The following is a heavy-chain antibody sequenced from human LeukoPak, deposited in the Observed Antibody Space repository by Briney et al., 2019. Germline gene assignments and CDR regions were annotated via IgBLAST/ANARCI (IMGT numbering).Heavy chain of an antibody. J-gene: IGHJ3*02. CDR2: IVPSGGGT. CDR3: AMSYSSSSVVAFDI. V-gene: IGHV3-23*01. D-gene: IGHD6-6*01. Sequence: GGPLTLSCAASGFTLRSYAKRWLRHTPGRGLECVSAIVPSGGGTYYADSVKGRFTISRDNSKNTLHLQMSSLRAEDTAIYYCAMSYSSSSVVAFDIGGRGTGITVS. CDR1: GFTLRSYA.